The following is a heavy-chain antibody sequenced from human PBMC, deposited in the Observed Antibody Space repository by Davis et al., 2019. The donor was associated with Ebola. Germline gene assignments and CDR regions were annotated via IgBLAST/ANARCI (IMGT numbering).Heavy chain of an antibody. CDR2: INPNSGGT. J-gene: IGHJ4*02. CDR3: ASIPDYGGNSHY. V-gene: IGHV1-2*02. CDR1: GYTFTSYG. D-gene: IGHD4-23*01. Sequence: ASVKVSCKASGYTFTSYGISWVRQAPGQGLEWMGWINPNSGGTNYAQKFQGRVTMTRDTSISTAYMELSRLRSDDTAVYYCASIPDYGGNSHYWGQGTLVTVSS.